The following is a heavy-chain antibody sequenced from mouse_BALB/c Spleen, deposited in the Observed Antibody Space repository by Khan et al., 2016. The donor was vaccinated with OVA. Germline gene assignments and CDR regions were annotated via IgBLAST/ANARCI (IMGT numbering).Heavy chain of an antibody. CDR1: GFSLSNYG. J-gene: IGHJ3*01. V-gene: IGHV2-2*01. Sequence: QVQLQQSGPGLVQPSQSLSITCTVSGFSLSNYGIHWVRQSPGKGLEWLGVLWSGGSTDFNAAFISRLSISKDNSRSQVFFKMNSLQTDDSAIYYCARGGLPFAYWGQGTLVTVSA. D-gene: IGHD2-13*01. CDR2: LWSGGST. CDR3: ARGGLPFAY.